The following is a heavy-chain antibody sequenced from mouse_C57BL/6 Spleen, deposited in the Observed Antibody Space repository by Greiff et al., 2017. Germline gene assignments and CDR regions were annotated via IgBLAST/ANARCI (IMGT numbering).Heavy chain of an antibody. CDR1: GYTFTDYY. D-gene: IGHD1-1*01. CDR2: INPYNGGT. V-gene: IGHV1-19*01. Sequence: EVQLQQSGPVLVKPGASVKMSCKASGYTFTDYYMNWVKQSHGKSLEWIGVINPYNGGTSYNQKFKGKATLTVDKSSSTAYMVLNSLTSEDSAVYYCAKSDGSPYSFDYWGQGTTLTVSS. CDR3: AKSDGSPYSFDY. J-gene: IGHJ2*01.